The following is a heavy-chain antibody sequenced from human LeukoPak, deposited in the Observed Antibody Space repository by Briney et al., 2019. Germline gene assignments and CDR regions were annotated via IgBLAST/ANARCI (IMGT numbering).Heavy chain of an antibody. CDR3: TTDLGTYYHGSQRLIPIDY. D-gene: IGHD3-10*01. Sequence: PGGSLRLSCVDSGFTFTNAWMSWVRQAPGKGLEWIGRIKSKSDGETTNYAEPVRGRFTISRDDSKSAVYLQMNSLKIEDTAVYYCTTDLGTYYHGSQRLIPIDYWGQGTLVTVSS. CDR2: IKSKSDGETT. CDR1: GFTFTNAW. V-gene: IGHV3-15*01. J-gene: IGHJ4*02.